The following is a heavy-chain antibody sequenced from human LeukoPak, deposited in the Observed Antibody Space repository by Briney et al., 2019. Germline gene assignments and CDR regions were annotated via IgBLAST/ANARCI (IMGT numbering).Heavy chain of an antibody. V-gene: IGHV1-69*05. CDR1: GGTFSSYA. D-gene: IGHD3-22*01. CDR2: IIPIFGTA. CDR3: ARAMIAGLGWFDP. Sequence: SVKVSCKASGGTFSSYAISWVRQAPGQGLEWMGRIIPIFGTANYAQKFQGRVTITTDESTSTAYMELSSLRSEDTAVYYCARAMIAGLGWFDPWGQGTLVTVSS. J-gene: IGHJ5*02.